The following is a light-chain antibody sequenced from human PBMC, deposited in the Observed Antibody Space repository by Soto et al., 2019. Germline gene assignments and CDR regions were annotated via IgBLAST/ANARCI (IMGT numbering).Light chain of an antibody. J-gene: IGLJ3*02. V-gene: IGLV1-44*01. CDR3: AAWDDSLDGWV. CDR1: SSNFGGNT. CDR2: SNN. Sequence: QSVLTQPPSASGTPGQRVIISCSGSSSNFGGNTANWYQQFPGTAPKVIIYSNNQRPSGVPDRFSGSKSGTSASLAISVLQSEDEADYYCAAWDDSLDGWVFGGGTKLTVL.